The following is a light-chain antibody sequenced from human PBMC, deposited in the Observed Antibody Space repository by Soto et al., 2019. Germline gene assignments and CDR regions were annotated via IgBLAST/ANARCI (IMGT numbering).Light chain of an antibody. CDR1: QNLVHSDGTTF. CDR2: KIS. V-gene: IGKV2-24*01. Sequence: DAVLTQAPLSSPVTLGQPASISCRSSQNLVHSDGTTFLSWLHQRPGQPPRLLIYKISNRLSGVPDRFSGSGAGTEFTLKISRVEAEDVGVSYCMQATHFPRTFGQGTKV. J-gene: IGKJ1*01. CDR3: MQATHFPRT.